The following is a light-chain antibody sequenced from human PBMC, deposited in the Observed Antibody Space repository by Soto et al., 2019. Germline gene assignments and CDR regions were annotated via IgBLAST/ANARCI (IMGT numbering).Light chain of an antibody. V-gene: IGKV3-15*01. CDR2: DAS. J-gene: IGKJ1*01. Sequence: EIVMTQSPATLSVSPGERATLSCWASQSVSTNLAWYQHKPGQAPRLLIYDASPRATGIPARFRGSGSGTEFTLTISSLQSEDFAVYYCQQYNYWPPWTFGQGTKVEIK. CDR1: QSVSTN. CDR3: QQYNYWPPWT.